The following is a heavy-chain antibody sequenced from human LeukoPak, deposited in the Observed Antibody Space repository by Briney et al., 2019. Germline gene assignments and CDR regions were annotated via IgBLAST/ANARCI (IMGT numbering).Heavy chain of an antibody. CDR1: GFTFTSDA. CDR2: ISSSSSTI. CDR3: AKDPIPRNYYGSGKRDY. J-gene: IGHJ4*02. Sequence: GGSLRLSCAASGFTFTSDAMSWVRQAPGKGLEWISYISSSSSTIYYADSVKGRFTISRDNSKNTLYLQMNSLRAEDTAVYYCAKDPIPRNYYGSGKRDYWGQGTLVTVSS. V-gene: IGHV3-23*01. D-gene: IGHD3-10*01.